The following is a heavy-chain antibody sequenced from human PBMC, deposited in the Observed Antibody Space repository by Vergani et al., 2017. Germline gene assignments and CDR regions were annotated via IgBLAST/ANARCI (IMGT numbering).Heavy chain of an antibody. CDR3: ARGGTNWELLRSSWFDP. V-gene: IGHV4-34*01. J-gene: IGHJ5*02. CDR1: GGSFSGYY. CDR2: INHSGST. D-gene: IGHD1-26*01. Sequence: QVQLQQWGAGLLKPSETLSLTCAVYGGSFSGYYWSWIRQPPGKGLEWIGEINHSGSTNYNPSLKSRVTISVDTSKNQFSLKLSSVTAADTAVYYCARGGTNWELLRSSWFDPWGQGTLVTVSS.